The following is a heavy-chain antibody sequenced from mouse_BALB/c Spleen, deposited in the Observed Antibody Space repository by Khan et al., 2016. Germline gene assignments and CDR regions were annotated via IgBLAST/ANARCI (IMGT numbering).Heavy chain of an antibody. CDR1: GYTFTDYN. CDR2: IYPYNGGT. CDR3: ARSNDWYFDV. J-gene: IGHJ1*01. V-gene: IGHV1S29*02. Sequence: VQLQQSGPDLVKPGASVKISCKASGYTFTDYNMHWVKQSHGKSLEWIGYIYPYNGGTGYNQKFKNKATLTVDNSSSTASMELRSLTSEDSAVYYCARSNDWYFDVWGAGTPVTVSS.